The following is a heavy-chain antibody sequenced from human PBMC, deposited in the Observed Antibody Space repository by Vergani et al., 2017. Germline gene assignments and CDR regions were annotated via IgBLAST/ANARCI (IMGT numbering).Heavy chain of an antibody. V-gene: IGHV4-59*01. D-gene: IGHD6-6*01. CDR1: GGSISSYY. J-gene: IGHJ4*02. CDR3: ASADEYSSSSMGFDY. CDR2: IYYSGST. Sequence: QVQLQESGPGLVKPSETLSLTCTVSGGSISSYYWSWIRQPPGKGLEWIGYIYYSGSTNYNPSLKSRVTISVDTSKNQFSLKLSSVTAADTAVYYCASADEYSSSSMGFDYWGQGTLVTVSS.